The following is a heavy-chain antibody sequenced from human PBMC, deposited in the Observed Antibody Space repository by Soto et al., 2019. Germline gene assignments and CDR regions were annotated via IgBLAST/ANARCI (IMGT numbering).Heavy chain of an antibody. D-gene: IGHD5-12*01. CDR3: VRVVAIPGYTVN. J-gene: IGHJ4*02. V-gene: IGHV1-69*14. CDR2: IVPTVDTS. CDR1: GATFSSYA. Sequence: QVQLVQSGAEVRQPASSVKVSCKTSGATFSSYAITWVRQAPGQGLEWMGGIVPTVDTSTYAQKFQGRVTITANKFTNTVYMALSSLRSDDTAVYYCVRVVAIPGYTVNWGQGTLVTVSS.